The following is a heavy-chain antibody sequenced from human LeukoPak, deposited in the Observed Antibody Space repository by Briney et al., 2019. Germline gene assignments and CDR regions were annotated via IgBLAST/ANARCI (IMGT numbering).Heavy chain of an antibody. V-gene: IGHV3-30*18. D-gene: IGHD3-10*01. Sequence: GGSLRLSCAASGFTFSSYGMHWVRQAPGKGLEWVAVISYDGSNKYYADSVKGRFTISRDNSKNTLYLQMNSLGAEDTAVYYCAKEGGFGEFLFNYYYYGMDVWGKGTTVTVSS. CDR2: ISYDGSNK. CDR1: GFTFSSYG. J-gene: IGHJ6*04. CDR3: AKEGGFGEFLFNYYYYGMDV.